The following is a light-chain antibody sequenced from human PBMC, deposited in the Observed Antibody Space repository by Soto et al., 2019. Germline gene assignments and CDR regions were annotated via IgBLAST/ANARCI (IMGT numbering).Light chain of an antibody. Sequence: QSVLTHPAPVSGSPGQSITLACTGTSSDVGGYNYVSWYQQQPGKAPKLMIYEVSNRPSGVSNRFSGSKSGNTASLTISGLQAADEADYYCSSYTSSSTPNVFGTGTKVTVL. CDR1: SSDVGGYNY. CDR3: SSYTSSSTPNV. CDR2: EVS. V-gene: IGLV2-14*01. J-gene: IGLJ1*01.